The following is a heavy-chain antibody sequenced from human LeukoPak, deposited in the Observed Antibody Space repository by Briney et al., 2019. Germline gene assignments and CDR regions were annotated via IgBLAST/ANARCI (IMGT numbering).Heavy chain of an antibody. J-gene: IGHJ6*02. CDR2: INPNSGGT. V-gene: IGHV1-2*06. CDR3: ARGGHDFVYYYYGMDV. Sequence: ASVKVSCKASGYTFTGYYMHWVRQAPGRGLEWMGRINPNSGGTNYAQKFQGRVTMTRDTSISTAYMELSRLRSDDTAVYYCARGGHDFVYYYYGMDVWGQGTTVTVSS. CDR1: GYTFTGYY. D-gene: IGHD3-3*01.